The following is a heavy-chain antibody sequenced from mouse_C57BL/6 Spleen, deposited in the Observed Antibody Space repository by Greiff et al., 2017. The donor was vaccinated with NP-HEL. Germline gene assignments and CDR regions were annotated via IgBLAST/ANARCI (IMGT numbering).Heavy chain of an antibody. J-gene: IGHJ4*01. CDR3: ARHSGGPYAMDY. CDR1: GFSLTSYG. D-gene: IGHD1-3*01. V-gene: IGHV2-6-1*01. Sequence: VQLVESGPGLVAPSQSLSITCTVSGFSLTSYGVHWVRQPPGKGLEWLVVIWSDGSTTYNSALKSRLSISKNNTKSQVFLKMTRLQADDTDMYYCARHSGGPYAMDYWGQGTSVTVSS. CDR2: IWSDGST.